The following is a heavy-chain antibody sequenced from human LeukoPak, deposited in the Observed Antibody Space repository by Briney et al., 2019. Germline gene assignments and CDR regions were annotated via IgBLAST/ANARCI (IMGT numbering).Heavy chain of an antibody. CDR2: IFPGDSQT. V-gene: IGHV5-51*01. J-gene: IGHJ4*02. CDR1: GSSFTSYW. CDR3: ARHLAARPYDY. D-gene: IGHD6-6*01. Sequence: RGASLQISCKGSGSSFTSYWIGGGRQVPGKGVEWMGIIFPGDSQTKYSPSFQGQVTISADKSTSTAYLQWSSLKASDTAMYYCARHLAARPYDYWGQGTLVTVSS.